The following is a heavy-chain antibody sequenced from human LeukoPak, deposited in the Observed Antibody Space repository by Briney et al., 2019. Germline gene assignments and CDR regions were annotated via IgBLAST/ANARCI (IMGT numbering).Heavy chain of an antibody. CDR3: VRHVARAFDI. Sequence: PSETLSLTCAVYGGSFTNYYWSWIRQPPGKGLEWIGETNHSGSTKYNPSLKSRATISIDTSKNQLSLKLSSVTAADTAVYSCVRHVARAFDIWGQGTKVTVSS. V-gene: IGHV4-34*01. CDR1: GGSFTNYY. J-gene: IGHJ3*02. CDR2: TNHSGST.